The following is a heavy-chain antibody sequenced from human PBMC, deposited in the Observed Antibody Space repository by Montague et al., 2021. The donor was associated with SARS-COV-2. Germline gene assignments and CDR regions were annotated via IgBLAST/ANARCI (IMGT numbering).Heavy chain of an antibody. V-gene: IGHV4-4*07. D-gene: IGHD6-19*01. Sequence: SETLSLTCGVSGGSINSYYWSWIRQPAGKGLEWIGRIYTSGRTNHSPSLKSRVTISVDTSRNHLSLKLTSVTAADTAVYYCARDSRTSGWGYWYDGLDVWGQGTTVIVSS. CDR3: ARDSRTSGWGYWYDGLDV. CDR1: GGSINSYY. J-gene: IGHJ6*02. CDR2: IYTSGRT.